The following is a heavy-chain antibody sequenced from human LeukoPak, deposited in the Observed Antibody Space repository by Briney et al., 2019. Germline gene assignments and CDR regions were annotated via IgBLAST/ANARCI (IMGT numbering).Heavy chain of an antibody. CDR2: IPYDGSNK. D-gene: IGHD6-13*01. Sequence: GGSLRLSCPASGFTFGSYGMHWVRQAPGKGLEWVAFIPYDGSNKYYADSVKGRFTISRDNSKNTPYLQMNSLRAEDTAVYYCAKDELGSSWYPVSCFDYWGQGTLVTVSS. CDR1: GFTFGSYG. J-gene: IGHJ4*02. CDR3: AKDELGSSWYPVSCFDY. V-gene: IGHV3-30*02.